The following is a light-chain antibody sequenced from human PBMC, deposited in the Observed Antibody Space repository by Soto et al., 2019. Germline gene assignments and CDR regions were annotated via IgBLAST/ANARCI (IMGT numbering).Light chain of an antibody. V-gene: IGKV4-1*01. CDR3: QQYYSSPPT. J-gene: IGKJ4*01. CDR2: WAS. Sequence: DIVMTQSPDSLAVSLGEKATINCKSSQSVLYSSKNYVLWYQQRRGQPPKLLIYWASTRESGVPDRFSGSGSGTDFTLTISSLQAEDVAVYYCQQYYSSPPTFGGGTKVEIK. CDR1: QSVLYSSKNY.